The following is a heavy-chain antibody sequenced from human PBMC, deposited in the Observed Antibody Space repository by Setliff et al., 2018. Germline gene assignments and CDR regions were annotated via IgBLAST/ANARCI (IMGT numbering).Heavy chain of an antibody. D-gene: IGHD6-13*01. V-gene: IGHV1-18*04. CDR3: ARAGDAAAGRKGVFEY. J-gene: IGHJ4*02. CDR1: GYTFAESI. CDR2: IGVYTGHT. Sequence: ASVKVSCKASGYTFAESIVSWVRQAPGQGLEWMGWIGVYTGHTSFAQKFEDRVSMSTDKSTNMAYMELRGLRFDDTAVYYCARAGDAAAGRKGVFEYWGQGSLVTVSS.